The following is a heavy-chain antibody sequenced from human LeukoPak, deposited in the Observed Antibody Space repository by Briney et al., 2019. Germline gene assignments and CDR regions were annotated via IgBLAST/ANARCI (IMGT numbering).Heavy chain of an antibody. Sequence: PSQTLSLTCTDSGGSISSGGYYWSWIRQHPGKGLEWIGYIYYSGSTYYNPSLKSRVTISVDTSKNQFSLKLSSVTAADTAVYYCASGRIAAAGYFDYWGQGTLVTVSS. J-gene: IGHJ4*02. CDR2: IYYSGST. CDR1: GGSISSGGYY. CDR3: ASGRIAAAGYFDY. D-gene: IGHD6-13*01. V-gene: IGHV4-31*03.